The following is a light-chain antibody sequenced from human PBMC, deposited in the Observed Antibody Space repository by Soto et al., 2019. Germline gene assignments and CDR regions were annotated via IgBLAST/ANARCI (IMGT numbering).Light chain of an antibody. V-gene: IGLV2-14*01. CDR1: TSDV. J-gene: IGLJ2*01. Sequence: QSALAQPASVSGSPGQSITISCTGPTSDVSWYQQLPGRTPRLIIYEVSHRPSGLSDRFSGSKSGNTASLTISGLQAEDEATYYCSSFTDSLVLFGGGTKLTVL. CDR3: SSFTDSLVL. CDR2: EVS.